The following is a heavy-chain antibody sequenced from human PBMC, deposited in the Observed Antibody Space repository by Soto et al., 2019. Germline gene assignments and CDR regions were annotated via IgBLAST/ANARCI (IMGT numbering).Heavy chain of an antibody. V-gene: IGHV4-39*01. CDR3: TRLVVVGTSGYGGFGH. D-gene: IGHD2-15*01. J-gene: IGHJ4*02. CDR2: MSYSGST. CDR1: GGYIFSGDYY. Sequence: SETLSLTCSVSGGYIFSGDYYWGWIRQAPGKGLEWIGSMSYSGSTLHNPSLRSRVTMSVDTPKSQFSLNLTTVTATDTALYYCTRLVVVGTSGYGGFGHWGQGSLVTVS.